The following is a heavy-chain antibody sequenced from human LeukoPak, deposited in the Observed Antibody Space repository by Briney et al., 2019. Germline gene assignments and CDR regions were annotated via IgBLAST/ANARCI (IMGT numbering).Heavy chain of an antibody. CDR1: GFTFSTYS. Sequence: PGESLRLSCAASGFTFSTYSMNWVRQAPGRGLEWVSSITTSTTVPHIFYADSVTGRSTISRDNAKNSLYLQMNSLRAEDTAVYYCARDAYSGGSDYWGQGTLVTVSS. D-gene: IGHD1-26*01. CDR3: ARDAYSGGSDY. CDR2: ITTSTTVPHI. V-gene: IGHV3-21*04. J-gene: IGHJ4*02.